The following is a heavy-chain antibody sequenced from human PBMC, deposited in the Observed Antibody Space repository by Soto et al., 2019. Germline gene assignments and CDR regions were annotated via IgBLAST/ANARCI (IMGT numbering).Heavy chain of an antibody. V-gene: IGHV4-31*03. Sequence: QLQLQESGPGLVKPSQTLSLTCTVSGGSFSSGGYYWSWIRQHPGKGLVWIGYIYNIGSTYYNPSIKSGVIITVDTSKNQCALKLSSVTAADTAVYHCAGETGAPYGSGAGIDVWGQGTTVTVSS. CDR1: GGSFSSGGYY. J-gene: IGHJ6*02. CDR2: IYNIGST. D-gene: IGHD3-10*01. CDR3: AGETGAPYGSGAGIDV.